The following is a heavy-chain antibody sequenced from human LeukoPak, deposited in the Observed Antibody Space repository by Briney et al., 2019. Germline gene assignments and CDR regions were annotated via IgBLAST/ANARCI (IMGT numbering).Heavy chain of an antibody. J-gene: IGHJ3*02. Sequence: GGSLRLSCAASGFTFSSYGMHWVRQAPGKGLEWVAVIWSDGSNKYYADSVKGRFTISRDSSKNTLYLQMNSLRAEDTAVYYCARAELPAAIKSGAFDIWGQGTMVTVSS. CDR3: ARAELPAAIKSGAFDI. D-gene: IGHD2-2*01. CDR2: IWSDGSNK. V-gene: IGHV3-33*01. CDR1: GFTFSSYG.